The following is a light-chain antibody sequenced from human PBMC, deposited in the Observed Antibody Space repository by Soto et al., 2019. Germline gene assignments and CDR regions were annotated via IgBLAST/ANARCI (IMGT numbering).Light chain of an antibody. CDR2: LHSDGSH. J-gene: IGLJ1*01. Sequence: QLVLTQSPSASASLGASVKLTCTLSSGHSSYAIAWHQQQPEKGPRYLMKLHSDGSHSKGDGIPDRFSGSSSGAERYLTISRRQSEDEADYYCQTWGTGIHVFGTGTKLTVL. V-gene: IGLV4-69*01. CDR3: QTWGTGIHV. CDR1: SGHSSYA.